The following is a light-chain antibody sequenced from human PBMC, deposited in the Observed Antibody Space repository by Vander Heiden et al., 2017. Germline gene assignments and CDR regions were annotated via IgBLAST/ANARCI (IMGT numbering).Light chain of an antibody. V-gene: IGLV2-23*02. CDR3: CSYAGIRKYV. CDR1: SSDIGTYNL. J-gene: IGLJ1*01. CDR2: EVT. Sequence: QSALTQPASVSGSPGPSITISCTGTSSDIGTYNLVSWYQQHPGKAPKLMIYEVTKRPSGVSDRFSGSKSGNTASLTISGLQAEDEADYYCCSYAGIRKYVFATGTKVTVL.